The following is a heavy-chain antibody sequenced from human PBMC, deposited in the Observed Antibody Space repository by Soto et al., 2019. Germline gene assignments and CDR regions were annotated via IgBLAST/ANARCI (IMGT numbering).Heavy chain of an antibody. CDR2: ISYDGNEK. D-gene: IGHD5-18*01. CDR1: GFTFSSYA. J-gene: IGHJ6*02. CDR3: ARDGGAAMGLYYYYAMDV. V-gene: IGHV3-30*04. Sequence: GGSLRLSCAASGFTFSSYAMHWVRQAPGKGLEWVAVISYDGNEKNYVDSVKGRFTISRDNAKNSLYLQMNSLRAEDTAVYFCARDGGAAMGLYYYYAMDVWGQGTTVTVSS.